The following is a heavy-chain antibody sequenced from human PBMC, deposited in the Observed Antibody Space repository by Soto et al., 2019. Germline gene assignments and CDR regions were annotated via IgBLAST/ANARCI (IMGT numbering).Heavy chain of an antibody. J-gene: IGHJ4*02. D-gene: IGHD2-2*01. CDR2: ISGSGGST. CDR1: GFTFSSYA. CDR3: AKDQGAIPGDFDY. V-gene: IGHV3-23*01. Sequence: EVQLLESGGGLVQPGGSLRLSCAASGFTFSSYAMSWVRQAPGKGLEWVSAISGSGGSTFYAASVKGRFTSSRDSSKNTLYLQMNSLRAEDTAVYYCAKDQGAIPGDFDYWGQGTLVTVSS.